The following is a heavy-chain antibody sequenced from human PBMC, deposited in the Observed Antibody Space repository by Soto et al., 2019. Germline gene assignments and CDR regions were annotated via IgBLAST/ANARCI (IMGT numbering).Heavy chain of an antibody. J-gene: IGHJ4*02. CDR3: ATKTLGATRSLER. Sequence: QVQLVESGGGVVQPGRSLRLSCAASGFTFSSYTMHWVRQAPGEGLDWVAIISDDGVHKFYADSVKGRFTISRDNSKNTLCLQMNGLRGEDTAVYYCATKTLGATRSLERWGQGSLVTVSS. CDR1: GFTFSSYT. V-gene: IGHV3-30-3*01. D-gene: IGHD1-26*01. CDR2: ISDDGVHK.